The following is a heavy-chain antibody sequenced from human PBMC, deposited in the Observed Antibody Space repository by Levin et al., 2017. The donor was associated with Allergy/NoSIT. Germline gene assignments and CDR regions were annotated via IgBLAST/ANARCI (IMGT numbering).Heavy chain of an antibody. D-gene: IGHD2-2*02. CDR3: ARQYCSSISCYIDN. Sequence: SQTLSLTCTVSGDSMSSYYWSWIRQPPGKGLKWIGYIYYSGSTNYNPSLKSRVTMSVDTSKNHFSLKLSSVTAADTAMYYCARQYCSSISCYIDNWGQGTQVTVSS. J-gene: IGHJ4*02. CDR1: GDSMSSYY. V-gene: IGHV4-59*08. CDR2: IYYSGST.